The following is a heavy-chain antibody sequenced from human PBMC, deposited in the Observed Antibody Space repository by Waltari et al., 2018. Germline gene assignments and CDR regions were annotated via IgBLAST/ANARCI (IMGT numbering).Heavy chain of an antibody. V-gene: IGHV4-4*02. D-gene: IGHD2-15*01. CDR1: GDSMTSTYC. CDR3: ARDRGRGLYLDT. J-gene: IGHJ5*02. Sequence: QLQLQESGPGLVKPSGTLSLTCAVSGDSMTSTYCWSWVRQSPQKGLEWIGLVHYSGRTNYHPSFASRVTMSVDTSNKQFSLRVTSATAADTAVYYCARDRGRGLYLDTWGPGTLVTVSP. CDR2: VHYSGRT.